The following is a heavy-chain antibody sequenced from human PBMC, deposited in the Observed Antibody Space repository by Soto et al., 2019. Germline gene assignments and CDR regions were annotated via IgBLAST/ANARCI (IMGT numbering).Heavy chain of an antibody. Sequence: EVQLLESGGGLVQPGGSLRLSCAASGFTFSSYAMSWVRQAPGKGLEWVPAISGSGGSTYYADSVKGRFTISRDNSKNTLYLQMNSLRAEDTAVYYCAKDLKKSGYSSGMGLFDYWGQGTLVTVSS. J-gene: IGHJ4*02. CDR1: GFTFSSYA. CDR2: ISGSGGST. CDR3: AKDLKKSGYSSGMGLFDY. D-gene: IGHD6-19*01. V-gene: IGHV3-23*01.